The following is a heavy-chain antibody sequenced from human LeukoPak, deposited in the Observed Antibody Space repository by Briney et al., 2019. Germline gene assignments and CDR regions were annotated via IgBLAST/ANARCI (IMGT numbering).Heavy chain of an antibody. CDR2: IYHSGST. V-gene: IGHV4-38-2*02. CDR1: GYSISSGYY. Sequence: SETLSLTCTVSGYSISSGYYWGWIRQPPGKGLEWIGSIYHSGSTYYNLSLKSRVTISVDTSKNQFSLKLSSVTAADTAVYYCARVTYSVFDYWGQGTLVTVSS. J-gene: IGHJ4*02. CDR3: ARVTYSVFDY. D-gene: IGHD2-21*01.